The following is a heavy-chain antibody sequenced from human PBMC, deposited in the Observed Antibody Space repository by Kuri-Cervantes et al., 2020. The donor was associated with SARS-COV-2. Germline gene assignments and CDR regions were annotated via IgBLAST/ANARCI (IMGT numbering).Heavy chain of an antibody. CDR3: TRDLDSSGYGYYYYGMDV. CDR2: INPNSGGT. Sequence: ASVKVSCKASGYTFTGYYMHWVRQAPGQGLEWMGWINPNSGGTNYAQKFQGWVTMTRDTSISTAYMELSRLRSDDTAVYYCTRDLDSSGYGYYYYGMDVWGQGTTVTVS. J-gene: IGHJ6*02. CDR1: GYTFTGYY. V-gene: IGHV1-2*04. D-gene: IGHD3-22*01.